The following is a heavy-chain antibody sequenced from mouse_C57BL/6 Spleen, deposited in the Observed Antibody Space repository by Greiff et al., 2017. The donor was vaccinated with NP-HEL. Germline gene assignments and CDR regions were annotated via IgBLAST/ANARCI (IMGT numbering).Heavy chain of an antibody. CDR2: INPSSGYT. J-gene: IGHJ3*01. CDR1: GYTFTSYW. CDR3: ARMLDSSGYNDWFAY. D-gene: IGHD3-2*02. V-gene: IGHV1-7*01. Sequence: QVQLQQSGAELAKPGASVKLSCKASGYTFTSYWMHWVKQRPGQGLEWIGYINPSSGYTKYNQKFKDKATLTADKSSSTAYMQLSSLTYEDSAVYYCARMLDSSGYNDWFAYWGQGTLVTVSA.